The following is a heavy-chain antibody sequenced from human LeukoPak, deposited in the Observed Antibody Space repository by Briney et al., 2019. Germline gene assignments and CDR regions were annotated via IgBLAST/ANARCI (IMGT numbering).Heavy chain of an antibody. J-gene: IGHJ4*02. V-gene: IGHV3-30-3*01. CDR1: GFTFSSYA. Sequence: GRSLRLSCAASGFTFSSYAMHWVRQAPGKGLEWVAVISYDGSNKYYADSVKGRFTISRDNSKNTLYLQMNSLRAEDTAVYYCARAGSIISSSPRGWGQGTLVTVSS. D-gene: IGHD6-6*01. CDR3: ARAGSIISSSPRG. CDR2: ISYDGSNK.